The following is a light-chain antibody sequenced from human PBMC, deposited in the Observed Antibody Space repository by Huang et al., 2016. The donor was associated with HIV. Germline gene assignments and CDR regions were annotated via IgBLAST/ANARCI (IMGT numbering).Light chain of an antibody. Sequence: IVMTQTPLSLSVTPGQPATIACKSNQSLLLGDGKTYLYWYLQRAGQSPQPLIYEVSSRFSGVPDRFSGSGSGTDFTLKISRVEAGDVGIYYCMQSIHLRTFGQGTKLEIK. CDR2: EVS. V-gene: IGKV2-29*02. J-gene: IGKJ2*02. CDR3: MQSIHLRT. CDR1: QSLLLGDGKTY.